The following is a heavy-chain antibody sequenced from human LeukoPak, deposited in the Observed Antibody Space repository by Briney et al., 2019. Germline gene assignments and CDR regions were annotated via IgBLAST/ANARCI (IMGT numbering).Heavy chain of an antibody. V-gene: IGHV3-21*01. D-gene: IGHD6-6*01. CDR1: GFTFSSYS. Sequence: GGSLRLSCAASGFTFSSYSMNWVRQAPGKGLEWVSSISSSSSYIYYADSVKGRFTISRDNAKNSLYLQMNSLRAEDTAVYYCARELGSSSSVYFQHWGQGTLVTVSS. CDR3: ARELGSSSSVYFQH. J-gene: IGHJ1*01. CDR2: ISSSSSYI.